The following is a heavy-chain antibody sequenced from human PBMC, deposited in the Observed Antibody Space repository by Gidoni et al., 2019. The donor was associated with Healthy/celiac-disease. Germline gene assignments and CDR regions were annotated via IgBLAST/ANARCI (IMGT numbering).Heavy chain of an antibody. CDR1: GFTVSSNY. D-gene: IGHD4-17*01. CDR2: IYSGGST. CDR3: ASQPHPTYGDLYYYGMDV. Sequence: EVQLVETGGGLIQPGGSLRLSCAASGFTVSSNYMSWVRQAPGKGLEWVSVIYSGGSTYYADSVKGRFTISRDNSKNTLYLQMNSLRAEDTAVYYCASQPHPTYGDLYYYGMDVWGQGTTVTVSS. J-gene: IGHJ6*02. V-gene: IGHV3-53*02.